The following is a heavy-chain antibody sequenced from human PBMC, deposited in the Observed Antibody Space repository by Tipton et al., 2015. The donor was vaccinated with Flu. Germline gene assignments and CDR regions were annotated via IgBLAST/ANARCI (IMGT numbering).Heavy chain of an antibody. CDR1: GGSFTGHF. D-gene: IGHD3-10*01. J-gene: IGHJ5*02. CDR3: ARTYGPFNWFDP. CDR2: MYPGGSS. Sequence: TLSLTCTVSGGSFTGHFWSWVRQPAGRGLEWVGRMYPGGSSNYNPSLRSRVTMSFDTSKNHFSLRLNSLTAADTAVYYCARTYGPFNWFDPWGQGTLVTVSS. V-gene: IGHV4-4*07.